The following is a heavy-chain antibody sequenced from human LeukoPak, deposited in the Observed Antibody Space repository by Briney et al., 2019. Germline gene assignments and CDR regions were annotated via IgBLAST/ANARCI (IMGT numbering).Heavy chain of an antibody. D-gene: IGHD6-13*01. CDR2: ISYDGSTK. J-gene: IGHJ4*02. CDR1: GYTFTSYG. CDR3: AKEGSEYTSRCLDY. Sequence: SCKASGYTFTSYGISWVRQAPGKGLEWVAVISYDGSTKYYADSVQGRFTISRDNSKNTLSLQMNSLRTEDTAMYYCAKEGSEYTSRCLDYWGQGTLVTVSS. V-gene: IGHV3-30*18.